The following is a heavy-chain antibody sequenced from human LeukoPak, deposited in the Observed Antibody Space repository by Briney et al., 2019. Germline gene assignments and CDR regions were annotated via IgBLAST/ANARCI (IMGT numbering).Heavy chain of an antibody. V-gene: IGHV1-8*01. CDR1: GYSFTIYN. Sequence: ASVKVSCKASGYSFTIYNINRVRQATGQGLEWMGWMNPNSGNTGYAQKFQGRVTMTRNTSISTAYMELSSLRSEDTAVYYCARDTAMVTWDYYYYYYGMDVWGQGTTVTVSS. D-gene: IGHD5-18*01. CDR3: ARDTAMVTWDYYYYYYGMDV. J-gene: IGHJ6*02. CDR2: MNPNSGNT.